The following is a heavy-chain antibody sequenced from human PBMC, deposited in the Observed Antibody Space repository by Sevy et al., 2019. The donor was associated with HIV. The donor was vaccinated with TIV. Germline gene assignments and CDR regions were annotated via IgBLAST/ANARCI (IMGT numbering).Heavy chain of an antibody. CDR2: ISSSGTTI. J-gene: IGHJ5*02. Sequence: GGSLRLSCEASGFTFSSYEMNWVRQAPVKGLEWVSYISSSGTTIKYADSVKGRFTISRDNAKNSLYMQMSSLRAEDTAVYYCARVDANYDKGFDPWGQGTPVTVSS. D-gene: IGHD3-22*01. CDR1: GFTFSSYE. V-gene: IGHV3-48*03. CDR3: ARVDANYDKGFDP.